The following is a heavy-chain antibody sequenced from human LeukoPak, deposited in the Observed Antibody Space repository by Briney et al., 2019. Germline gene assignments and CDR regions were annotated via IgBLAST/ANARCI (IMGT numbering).Heavy chain of an antibody. V-gene: IGHV1-8*01. CDR3: ARSAEISGYWPKVVVDV. Sequence: ASVKVSCKASGHTFNNYDINWLRQASGQGLEWMGWMQPNTGKTGYAQNFQGRVTMTSNTSISTAYMEISSLRSDDTAVYYCARSAEISGYWPKVVVDVWGQGTTVTVSS. J-gene: IGHJ6*02. CDR1: GHTFNNYD. D-gene: IGHD3-22*01. CDR2: MQPNTGKT.